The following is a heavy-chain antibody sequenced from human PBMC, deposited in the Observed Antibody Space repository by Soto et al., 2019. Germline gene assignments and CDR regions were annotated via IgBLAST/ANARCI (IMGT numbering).Heavy chain of an antibody. V-gene: IGHV1-69*01. Sequence: QAQLVQSGAEVKKPGSSVKVSCKASGGTFSSYAISWVRQAPGQGLEWMGGIIPIFGTANYAQKFQGRVTITADESTSTAYMELSSLRSEDTAVYYCARVKWELGALETKFAFDIWGQGTMVTVSS. CDR2: IIPIFGTA. J-gene: IGHJ3*02. CDR3: ARVKWELGALETKFAFDI. CDR1: GGTFSSYA. D-gene: IGHD1-26*01.